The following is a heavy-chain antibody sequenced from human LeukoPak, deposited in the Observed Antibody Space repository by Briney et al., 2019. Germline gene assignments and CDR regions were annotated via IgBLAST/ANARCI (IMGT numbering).Heavy chain of an antibody. J-gene: IGHJ4*02. D-gene: IGHD3-22*01. V-gene: IGHV4-39*01. CDR2: IYYSGST. CDR1: GGSTSSSSYY. CDR3: ARPPADYYDSSGYR. Sequence: SETLSLTCTVSGGSTSSSSYYWGWIRQPPGKGLEWIGSIYYSGSTYYNPSLKSRVTISVDTSKNQFSLKLSSVTAADTAVYYCARPPADYYDSSGYRWGQGTLVTVSS.